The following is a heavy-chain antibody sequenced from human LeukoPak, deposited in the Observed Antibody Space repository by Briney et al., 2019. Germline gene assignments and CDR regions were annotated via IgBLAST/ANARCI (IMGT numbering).Heavy chain of an antibody. V-gene: IGHV3-30-3*01. J-gene: IGHJ6*02. CDR2: ISYDESNK. Sequence: QPGGSLRLSCAASGFAFSSYAMHWVRQAPGKGLEWVAVISYDESNKYDADSVEGRFTIFRDNSKNTLYLQMNNLRAEDTAVYYCARGPDTMDAWGQGTTVTVSS. CDR1: GFAFSSYA. CDR3: ARGPDTMDA.